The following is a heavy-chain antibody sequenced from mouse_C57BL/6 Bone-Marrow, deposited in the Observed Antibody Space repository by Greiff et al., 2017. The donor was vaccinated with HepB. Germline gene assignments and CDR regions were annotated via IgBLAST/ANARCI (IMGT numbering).Heavy chain of an antibody. D-gene: IGHD1-1*01. Sequence: EVKLVESGGGLVQPGGSLKLSCAASGFTFSDYGMAWVRQAPRKGPEWVAFISNLAYSIYYADTVTGRFTISRENAKNTLYLERSSLRSEDTAMYYCARLGGTTVPWYFDVWGTGTTVTVSS. J-gene: IGHJ1*03. CDR2: ISNLAYSI. CDR1: GFTFSDYG. V-gene: IGHV5-15*01. CDR3: ARLGGTTVPWYFDV.